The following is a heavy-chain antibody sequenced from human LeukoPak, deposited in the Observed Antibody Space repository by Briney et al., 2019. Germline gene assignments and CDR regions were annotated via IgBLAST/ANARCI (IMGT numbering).Heavy chain of an antibody. CDR1: GGSIMNHY. J-gene: IGHJ5*02. D-gene: IGHD6-19*01. V-gene: IGHV4-4*07. Sequence: SETLSLTCTVSGGSIMNHYWSWIRQPAGKGLEWIVRIYSSGSANYSPSLKSRVSMSIDTSKNHFSLNLTSVTAADTALYFCAKDVRYASGWSTPESWGQGTLVTVSS. CDR2: IYSSGSA. CDR3: AKDVRYASGWSTPES.